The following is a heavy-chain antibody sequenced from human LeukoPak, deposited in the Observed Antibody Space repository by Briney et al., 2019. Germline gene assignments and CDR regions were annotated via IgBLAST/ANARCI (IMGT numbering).Heavy chain of an antibody. D-gene: IGHD2-2*01. Sequence: PGESLKISCKGSGYSFTNYWIAWVRQMPGKGLEWMGIIYPGDSDTRYSPSFQGQVTISADKSISTAFLQWSSLKASDTAMYYCARRRYCSSTSCYEGAFDIWGQGTMVTVSS. CDR1: GYSFTNYW. CDR2: IYPGDSDT. V-gene: IGHV5-51*01. CDR3: ARRRYCSSTSCYEGAFDI. J-gene: IGHJ3*02.